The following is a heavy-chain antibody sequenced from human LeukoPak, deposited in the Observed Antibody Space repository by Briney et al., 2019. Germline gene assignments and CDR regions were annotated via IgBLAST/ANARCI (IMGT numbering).Heavy chain of an antibody. D-gene: IGHD2-15*01. CDR3: ARDQCSGGSCYSGSDYYYYGMDV. Sequence: ASVTVSCKVSGYTLTELSMHWVRQAPGKGLEWMGGFDPEDGETIYAQRFQGRVTMTEDTSTDTAYMELSSLRSEDTAVYYCARDQCSGGSCYSGSDYYYYGMDVWGQGTTVTVSS. J-gene: IGHJ6*02. V-gene: IGHV1-24*01. CDR2: FDPEDGET. CDR1: GYTLTELS.